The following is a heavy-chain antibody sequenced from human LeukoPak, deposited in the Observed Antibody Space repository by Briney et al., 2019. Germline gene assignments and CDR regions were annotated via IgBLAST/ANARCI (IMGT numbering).Heavy chain of an antibody. CDR2: ISSNGGST. Sequence: GGSLRLSCAASGFTFSSYGMHWVRQAPGKGLEYVSVISSNGGSTYYANSVKGRFTISRDNSKNTLYLQMGSLRAEDMAVYYCERRFGDPTYMDVWGQGTTVTVSS. J-gene: IGHJ6*02. CDR1: GFTFSSYG. D-gene: IGHD3-10*01. V-gene: IGHV3-64*01. CDR3: ERRFGDPTYMDV.